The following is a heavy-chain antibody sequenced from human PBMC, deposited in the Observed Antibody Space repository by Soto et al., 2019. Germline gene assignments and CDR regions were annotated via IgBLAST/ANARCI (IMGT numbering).Heavy chain of an antibody. CDR2: INSDGSTA. V-gene: IGHV3-74*01. CDR3: AREDSMTYYYGSSPGGFDP. Sequence: EVQLVESGGGLVQPGGSLRLSCAASGFTFSTYWMHWVRQAPGKGLVWVSRINSDGSTATYAESVRGRLTISRDNAKNTLYLHMNRLRAEDTAVYHCAREDSMTYYYGSSPGGFDPWGQGTLVTVSS. CDR1: GFTFSTYW. J-gene: IGHJ5*02. D-gene: IGHD3-10*01.